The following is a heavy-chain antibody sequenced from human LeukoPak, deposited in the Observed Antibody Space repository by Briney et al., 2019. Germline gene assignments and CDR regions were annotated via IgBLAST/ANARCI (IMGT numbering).Heavy chain of an antibody. CDR2: IYYSGNT. Sequence: SETLSLTCTVSGGSISSYYWSWIRQPPGKGLEWIGYIYYSGNTKYNPSLKGRVTISVDTSKNQFSLKLTSVTAADTAVYYCARGGPPTVTRFDYWGQGTLVTVSS. J-gene: IGHJ4*02. D-gene: IGHD4-17*01. V-gene: IGHV4-59*01. CDR3: ARGGPPTVTRFDY. CDR1: GGSISSYY.